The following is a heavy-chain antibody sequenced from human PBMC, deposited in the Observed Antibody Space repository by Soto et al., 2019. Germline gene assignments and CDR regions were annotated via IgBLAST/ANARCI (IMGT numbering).Heavy chain of an antibody. D-gene: IGHD3-16*02. CDR2: IYYSGST. CDR1: GGSISSYY. CDR3: ARTHYDYIWGSYRYTVEFDY. J-gene: IGHJ4*02. Sequence: SETLSLTCTVSGGSISSYYWSWIRQPPWKGLEWIGYIYYSGSTNYNPSLKSRVTISVDTSKNQFSLKLSSVTAADTAVYYCARTHYDYIWGSYRYTVEFDYWGQGTLVTVSS. V-gene: IGHV4-59*08.